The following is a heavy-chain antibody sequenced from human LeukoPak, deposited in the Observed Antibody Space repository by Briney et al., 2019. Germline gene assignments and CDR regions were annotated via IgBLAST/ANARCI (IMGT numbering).Heavy chain of an antibody. V-gene: IGHV1-69*05. CDR1: GDTFNNYA. Sequence: SVKVSCKASGDTFNNYAFNWVRQAPGQGPEWMGGTIPIFGTVKAAQKFQGRVTITTDESTSTSYMELSSLTSEDTAVYFCARGGRPLGYFYMDAWGKGTTVIVSS. J-gene: IGHJ6*03. CDR3: ARGGRPLGYFYMDA. CDR2: TIPIFGTV.